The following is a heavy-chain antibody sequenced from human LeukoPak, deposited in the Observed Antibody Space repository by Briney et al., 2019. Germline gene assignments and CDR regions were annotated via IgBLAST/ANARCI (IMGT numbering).Heavy chain of an antibody. CDR3: ARFGYSSSWSFNDY. D-gene: IGHD6-13*01. CDR1: GYTFSSYA. V-gene: IGHV3-64*01. J-gene: IGHJ4*02. CDR2: SSGIGGST. Sequence: GGSLRLFCAASGYTFSSYAMHWVRQAPGRGLEYVSASSGIGGSTYYANSVKGRFTISRDNSKNTLYLQMGSLRAEDMAVYYCARFGYSSSWSFNDYWGQGTLVTVSS.